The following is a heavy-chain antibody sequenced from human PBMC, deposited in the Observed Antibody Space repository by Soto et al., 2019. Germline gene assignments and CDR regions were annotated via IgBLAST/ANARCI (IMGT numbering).Heavy chain of an antibody. Sequence: QVQVVQSGAEVKKPGSSVKIACKASGRIFSSFPTSWVRQVPGQGLEWMGGVISASGSVTYAPKFQGRVTMTAVNSAGIGYMELTSLTSEDTAIYYCARVGSREAYNYVVDQWGLWTMVTVSS. CDR1: GRIFSSFP. CDR3: ARVGSREAYNYVVDQ. D-gene: IGHD5-18*01. CDR2: VISASGSV. J-gene: IGHJ1*01. V-gene: IGHV1-69*06.